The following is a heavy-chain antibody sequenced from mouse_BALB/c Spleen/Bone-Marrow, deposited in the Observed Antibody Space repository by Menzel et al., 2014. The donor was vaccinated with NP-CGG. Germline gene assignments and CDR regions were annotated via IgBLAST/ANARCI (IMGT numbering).Heavy chain of an antibody. Sequence: VQLKQSGAELVKPGASVKLSCTASGFNIXDTYMHWVKQRPEQGLEWIGRIDPANGNTKYDPKFQGKATITADTSSNTAYLQLSSLTSEDTAVYYCARYSYGSRGYYFDYWGQGTTLTVSS. D-gene: IGHD1-1*01. V-gene: IGHV14-3*02. J-gene: IGHJ2*01. CDR3: ARYSYGSRGYYFDY. CDR1: GFNIXDTY. CDR2: IDPANGNT.